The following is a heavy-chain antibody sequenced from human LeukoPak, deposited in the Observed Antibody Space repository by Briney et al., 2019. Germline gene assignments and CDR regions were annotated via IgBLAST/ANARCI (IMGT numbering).Heavy chain of an antibody. Sequence: PGGSLRLFCAASGFTFSSYFMVWVRQAPGKGLEWVANIKQDGSDKYYADSVKGRFTISRDNAKNSLYLEMNSLRAEDTAVYYCARAGGERWLQSVDYWGQGTLVTVSS. CDR1: GFTFSSYF. CDR3: ARAGGERWLQSVDY. J-gene: IGHJ4*02. D-gene: IGHD5-24*01. CDR2: IKQDGSDK. V-gene: IGHV3-7*01.